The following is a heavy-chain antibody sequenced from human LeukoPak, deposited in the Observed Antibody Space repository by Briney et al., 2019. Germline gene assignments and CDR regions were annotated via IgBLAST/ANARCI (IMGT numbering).Heavy chain of an antibody. Sequence: PSETLSLTCTVSGGSISPYYWNWIRQPAGKGLEWIGRVYSSESTKYNPSLKSRVTISVDKSKNQFSLKMRSVTAADTAVYYCARDYYDSSEGWFDPWGQGTLVTVSS. CDR1: GGSISPYY. V-gene: IGHV4-4*07. D-gene: IGHD3-22*01. CDR2: VYSSEST. J-gene: IGHJ5*02. CDR3: ARDYYDSSEGWFDP.